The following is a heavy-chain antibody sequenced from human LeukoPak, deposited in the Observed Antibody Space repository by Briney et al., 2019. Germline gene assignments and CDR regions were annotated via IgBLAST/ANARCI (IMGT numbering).Heavy chain of an antibody. Sequence: PGGSLRLSCAASGFTFSSYSMNWVRQAPGKGLEWVSYISSSSSTIYYADSVKGRFTISRDNAKNSLYLQMNSLRDEDTAVYYCARGRGSGWPDYFDHWGQGTLVTVPS. J-gene: IGHJ4*02. D-gene: IGHD6-19*01. CDR2: ISSSSSTI. CDR1: GFTFSSYS. V-gene: IGHV3-48*02. CDR3: ARGRGSGWPDYFDH.